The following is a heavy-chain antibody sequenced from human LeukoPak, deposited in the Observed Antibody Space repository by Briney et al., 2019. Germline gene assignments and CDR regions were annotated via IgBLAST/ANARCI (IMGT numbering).Heavy chain of an antibody. J-gene: IGHJ4*02. CDR1: GYTFTGYY. Sequence: ASVKVSCKASGYTFTGYYMHWLRQAPGQGLEWMGWINPNSGGTNYAQKSQGRVTMARDTSISTAYMELSRLRSDDTAVYYCARDLIVGATTEYYFDYWGQGTLVTVSS. D-gene: IGHD1-26*01. V-gene: IGHV1-2*02. CDR2: INPNSGGT. CDR3: ARDLIVGATTEYYFDY.